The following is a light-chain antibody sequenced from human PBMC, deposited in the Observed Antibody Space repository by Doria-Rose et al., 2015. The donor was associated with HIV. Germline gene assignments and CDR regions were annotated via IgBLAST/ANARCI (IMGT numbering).Light chain of an antibody. CDR3: QQYYDTPS. CDR2: WAS. Sequence: TQSPESLGMSLGEKATLNCKSNQSLLYTSKNYLAWYQQKPGQPPKLLIYWASTRQSGVPARLSGSGSGTDFTLTISSLEAEDVAVYYCQQYYDTPSFGPGTTVVIK. J-gene: IGKJ3*01. CDR1: QSLLYTSKNY. V-gene: IGKV4-1*01.